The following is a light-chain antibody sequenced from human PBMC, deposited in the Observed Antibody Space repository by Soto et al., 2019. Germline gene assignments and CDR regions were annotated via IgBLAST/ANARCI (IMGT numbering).Light chain of an antibody. V-gene: IGLV2-14*01. CDR3: SSYTGSSTLYV. Sequence: HSALTQPASVSGSPGQSITISCTGTSSDVGTYNYVSWYQQHPGKAPNVMIYEVTYRPSGVSNRFSGSKSGNTASLTISGLQAEDEAEYYCSSYTGSSTLYVFGTGTKVTVL. CDR2: EVT. J-gene: IGLJ1*01. CDR1: SSDVGTYNY.